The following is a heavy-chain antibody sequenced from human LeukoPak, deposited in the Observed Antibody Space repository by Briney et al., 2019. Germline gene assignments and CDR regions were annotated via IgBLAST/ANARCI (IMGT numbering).Heavy chain of an antibody. J-gene: IGHJ6*02. D-gene: IGHD3-10*01. Sequence: SQTLSLTCTVSGGSISSGDYYWSWIRQPPGKGLEWIGYIYYSGSTNYNPSLKSRVTISVDTSKNQFSLKLSSVTAADTAVYYCARRGAGHYYYYGMDVWGQGTTVTVSS. CDR2: IYYSGST. V-gene: IGHV4-61*08. CDR1: GGSISSGDYY. CDR3: ARRGAGHYYYYGMDV.